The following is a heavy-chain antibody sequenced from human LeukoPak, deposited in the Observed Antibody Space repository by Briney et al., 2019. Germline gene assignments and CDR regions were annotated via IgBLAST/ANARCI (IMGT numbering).Heavy chain of an antibody. CDR1: GGSLSSYY. V-gene: IGHV4-59*01. CDR3: ARDVGGREGLDY. J-gene: IGHJ4*02. Sequence: SEALSLTCTVSGGSLSSYYWSWLRQPPGKGLEWIGYIYYSGSTNYNPSLKSRVTISVDTSKNQFSLKLSSVTAADTAVYYCARDVGGREGLDYWGQGTLVTVSS. D-gene: IGHD2-15*01. CDR2: IYYSGST.